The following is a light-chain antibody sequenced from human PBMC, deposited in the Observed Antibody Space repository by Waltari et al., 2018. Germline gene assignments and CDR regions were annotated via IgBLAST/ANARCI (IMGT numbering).Light chain of an antibody. V-gene: IGLV3-25*03. Sequence: SFALKQPPSVSVSPGQTARITCSADALSRQFAYWYRQRPGQAPLLLIYKDRERPLGFPARLSGSSSGTTATLTISGVQAEDEADYFCQSSDSGGFVTFGDGTKLTV. CDR1: ALSRQF. CDR3: QSSDSGGFVT. CDR2: KDR. J-gene: IGLJ2*01.